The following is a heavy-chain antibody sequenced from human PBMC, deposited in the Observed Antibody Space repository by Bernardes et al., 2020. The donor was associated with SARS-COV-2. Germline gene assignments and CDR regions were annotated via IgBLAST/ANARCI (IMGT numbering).Heavy chain of an antibody. Sequence: GGSLRLSCAASGFIVSSHYMSWVRQAPGKGLEWVSVIYRAGTTYYAGSVKGRFTISRDNSKTRIYLQMNSLRVDDTAIYYCARPGGFGHPNWFDPWGRGTLVTVSS. CDR3: ARPGGFGHPNWFDP. V-gene: IGHV3-66*04. J-gene: IGHJ5*02. CDR1: GFIVSSHY. CDR2: IYRAGTT. D-gene: IGHD3-3*01.